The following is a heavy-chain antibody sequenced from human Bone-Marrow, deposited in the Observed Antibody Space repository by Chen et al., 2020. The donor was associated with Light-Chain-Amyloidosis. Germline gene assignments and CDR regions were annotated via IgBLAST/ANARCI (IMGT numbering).Heavy chain of an antibody. Sequence: QLQLQESGPGLVKPSETLSLTCTVSGYSISSGYYWGWIRQPPGKGLEWIGSIYHSGSTYYNPSLKSRVTMSVDTSKNQFSLKLSSVTAADTAMYFCTRAWRSTSDGRHDAFDIWGQGTMVTVSS. D-gene: IGHD2-2*01. CDR2: IYHSGST. CDR3: TRAWRSTSDGRHDAFDI. J-gene: IGHJ3*02. V-gene: IGHV4-38-2*02. CDR1: GYSISSGYY.